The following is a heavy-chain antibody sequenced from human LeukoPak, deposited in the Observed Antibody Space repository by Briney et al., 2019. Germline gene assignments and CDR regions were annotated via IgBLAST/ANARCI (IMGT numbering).Heavy chain of an antibody. V-gene: IGHV4-4*07. D-gene: IGHD2-2*01. CDR2: IYSSGST. CDR3: ARGQYHLLYWYFDL. J-gene: IGHJ2*01. CDR1: GGSISSYY. Sequence: SETLSLTCTVSGGSISSYYWSWIRQPAGKGLEWIGRIYSSGSTNYNPSLKSRVTMSVDTSKIQFSLKLSSVTAADTAVYYCARGQYHLLYWYFDLWGRGTLVTVSS.